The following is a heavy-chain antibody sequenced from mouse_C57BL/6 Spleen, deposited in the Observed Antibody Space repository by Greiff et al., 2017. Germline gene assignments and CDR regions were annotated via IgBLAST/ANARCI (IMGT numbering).Heavy chain of an antibody. CDR1: GYAFSSSW. D-gene: IGHD1-1*02. CDR2: IYPGDGDT. Sequence: VMLVESGPELVKPGASVKISCKASGYAFSSSWMNWVKQRPGKGLEWIGRIYPGDGDTNYNGKFKGKATLTADKSSSTAYMQLSSLTSEDSAVYFCASRGLWSYYFDYWGQGTTLTVSS. CDR3: ASRGLWSYYFDY. J-gene: IGHJ2*01. V-gene: IGHV1-82*01.